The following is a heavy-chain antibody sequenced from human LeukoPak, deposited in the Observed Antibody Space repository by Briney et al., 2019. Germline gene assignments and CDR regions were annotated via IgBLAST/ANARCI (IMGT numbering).Heavy chain of an antibody. CDR3: ARRAGAYSHPYDY. CDR1: GFTFSSYE. CDR2: IYSDNT. V-gene: IGHV3-53*01. J-gene: IGHJ4*02. D-gene: IGHD4/OR15-4a*01. Sequence: PGGSLRLPCAASGFTFSSYEMNWVRQAPGKGLEWVSFIYSDNTHYSDSVKGRFTISRDNSKNTLYLQMNSLRAEDTAVYYCARRAGAYSHPYDYWGQGTLVTVSS.